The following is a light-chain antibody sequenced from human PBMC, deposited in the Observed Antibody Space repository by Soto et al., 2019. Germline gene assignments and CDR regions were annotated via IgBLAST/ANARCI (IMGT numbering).Light chain of an antibody. J-gene: IGKJ2*01. V-gene: IGKV1-5*01. CDR2: DAS. Sequence: DIQMTQSPCTLSASVGDRVTITCRASQSISSWLAWYQQKPGKAPKLLIYDASSLESGVPSRFSGSGSGTEFTLTISSLQPDDFATYYCQQYNSYSPTLGQGTKLEIK. CDR1: QSISSW. CDR3: QQYNSYSPT.